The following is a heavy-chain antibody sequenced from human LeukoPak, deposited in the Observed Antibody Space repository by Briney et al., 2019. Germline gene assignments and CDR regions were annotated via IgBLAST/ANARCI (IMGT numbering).Heavy chain of an antibody. CDR3: AKDLSIVATIAVPG. CDR1: GFTFSSYA. V-gene: IGHV3-23*01. D-gene: IGHD5-12*01. J-gene: IGHJ4*02. CDR2: ISGSGGST. Sequence: PGGSLRLSCAASGFTFSSYAMSWVRQAPGKGLEWVSAISGSGGSTYYADFVKGRFTISRDNSKNTLFLQMNSLRAEDTAVYYCAKDLSIVATIAVPGWGQGTLVTVSS.